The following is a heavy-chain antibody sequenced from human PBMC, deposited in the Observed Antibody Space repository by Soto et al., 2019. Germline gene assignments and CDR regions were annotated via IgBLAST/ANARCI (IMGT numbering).Heavy chain of an antibody. CDR1: GGSISRGGYY. CDR3: ARSPYVWGSYY. J-gene: IGHJ4*02. CDR2: IYYSGST. Sequence: PSETLSLTCTVSGGSISRGGYYWIWIRQHPGKGLEWIGYIYYSGSTYYNPSLKSRVTISVDTSKNQFSLKLSSVTAADTAVYYCARSPYVWGSYYWGQGTLVTVSS. D-gene: IGHD3-16*01. V-gene: IGHV4-31*03.